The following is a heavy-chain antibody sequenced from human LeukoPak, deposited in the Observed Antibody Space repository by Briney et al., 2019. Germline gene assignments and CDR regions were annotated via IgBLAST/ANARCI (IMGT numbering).Heavy chain of an antibody. CDR3: ATYLRNTAAGYYYFEY. CDR1: GFTFRSYG. Sequence: PGGSLRLSCAASGFTFRSYGMTWVRQAPGKGLEWVANIKQDGGEIYYVDSVKGRFTISRDNAKNSVSLQMNSLRAEDTAIYYCATYLRNTAAGYYYFEYWGQGTLVTVSS. J-gene: IGHJ4*02. D-gene: IGHD6-13*01. CDR2: IKQDGGEI. V-gene: IGHV3-7*01.